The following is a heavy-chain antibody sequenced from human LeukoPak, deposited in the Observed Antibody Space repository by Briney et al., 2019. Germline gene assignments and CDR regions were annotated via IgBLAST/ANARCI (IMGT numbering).Heavy chain of an antibody. CDR1: GGAISSYY. D-gene: IGHD1-26*01. Sequence: AETLFNPCTVSGGAISSYYGSWIWQPPGKGLEWIGDIYYSGSTNYNPSLKSRVTISVDTSKNQFSLRLSFVTAADTAVYYSARLASGSYGPLTPFDYWGQGTLVTVSS. CDR2: IYYSGST. J-gene: IGHJ4*02. V-gene: IGHV4-59*08. CDR3: ARLASGSYGPLTPFDY.